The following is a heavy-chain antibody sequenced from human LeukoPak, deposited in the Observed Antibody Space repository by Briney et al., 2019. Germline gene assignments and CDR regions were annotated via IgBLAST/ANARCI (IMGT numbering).Heavy chain of an antibody. CDR1: GGFISSSNW. D-gene: IGHD3-10*01. CDR2: IYHSGST. V-gene: IGHV4-4*02. CDR3: ARGPYGSGSYDQFDY. Sequence: SETLSLTCTVSGGFISSSNWWSWVRQPPGKGLEWIGEIYHSGSTNYNPSLRSRVTISVDKSKNQFSLKLSSVTAADTAVYYCARGPYGSGSYDQFDYWGQGTLVTVSS. J-gene: IGHJ4*02.